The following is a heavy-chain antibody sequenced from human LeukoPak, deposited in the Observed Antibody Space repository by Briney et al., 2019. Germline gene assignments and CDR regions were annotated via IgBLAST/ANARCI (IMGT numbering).Heavy chain of an antibody. CDR3: AKRGQRPGATSDYYYGMAV. D-gene: IGHD1-26*01. J-gene: IGHJ6*02. V-gene: IGHV3-23*01. CDR1: GFTFSSYA. Sequence: PGGSLRLSCAASGFTFSSYAMSWVRQAPGKGLEWVSAISGSGGSTYYADSVKGRFTISRDNSKNTLYLQMNSLRAEDTAVYYCAKRGQRPGATSDYYYGMAVWGQGTTVSVSS. CDR2: ISGSGGST.